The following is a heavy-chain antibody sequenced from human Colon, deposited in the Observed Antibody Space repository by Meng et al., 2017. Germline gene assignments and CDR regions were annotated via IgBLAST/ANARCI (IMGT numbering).Heavy chain of an antibody. CDR1: GFTFSSYW. V-gene: IGHV3-7*01. CDR2: IKQDGSEK. D-gene: IGHD6-19*01. Sequence: GESLKISCAASGFTFSSYWMSWVRQAPGKGLEWVANIKQDGSEKYYVDSVKGRFTISRDNAKTSLYLQMNSLRAEDTAVYYCAREDSSGWYDYWGQGTLVTVSS. CDR3: AREDSSGWYDY. J-gene: IGHJ4*02.